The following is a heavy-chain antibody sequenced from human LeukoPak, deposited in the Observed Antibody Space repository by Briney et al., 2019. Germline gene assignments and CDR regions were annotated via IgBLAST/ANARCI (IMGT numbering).Heavy chain of an antibody. CDR3: ARGSGIAVAVYFDY. Sequence: GGSLRLSCAASGFTFSSYWMHWVRQVPGKGLVWVSRINIDDDNTNYADSAKGRFTISRDNAKNTLYLQMNSLTAEDTAVYYCARGSGIAVAVYFDYWGQGTRVTVSS. CDR1: GFTFSSYW. V-gene: IGHV3-74*01. D-gene: IGHD6-19*01. J-gene: IGHJ4*02. CDR2: INIDDDNT.